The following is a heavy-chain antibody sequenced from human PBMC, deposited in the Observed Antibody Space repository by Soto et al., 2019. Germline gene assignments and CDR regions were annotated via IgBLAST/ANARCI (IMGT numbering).Heavy chain of an antibody. CDR1: GFSFTNYW. V-gene: IGHV5-51*01. Sequence: PGESLKISCKGSGFSFTNYWIAWVRQMPGKGLEWMGIIYPGDSDTRYSPSFQGQVTISADKSINTAYLQWSGLKASDTAIYYCARHPNYDILTGYYNGYYSDYWGQGTPVTVSS. D-gene: IGHD3-9*01. J-gene: IGHJ4*02. CDR3: ARHPNYDILTGYYNGYYSDY. CDR2: IYPGDSDT.